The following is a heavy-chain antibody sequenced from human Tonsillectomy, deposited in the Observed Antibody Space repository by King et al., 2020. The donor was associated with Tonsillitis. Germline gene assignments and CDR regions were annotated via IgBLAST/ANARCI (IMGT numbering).Heavy chain of an antibody. D-gene: IGHD3-10*01. V-gene: IGHV4-59*01. CDR3: VRGGRGFGDCPRYYGMDV. CDR1: GGSISSYY. CDR2: IYYSGTT. Sequence: QLQESGPGLVKPSETLSLTCTVSGGSISSYYWSWIRQPPGKGLEWIGYIYYSGTTNYNPSLKSRVTISVDTSKNQFSLKLSSVTAADTAVYYCVRGGRGFGDCPRYYGMDVWGQGTTVTVSS. J-gene: IGHJ6*02.